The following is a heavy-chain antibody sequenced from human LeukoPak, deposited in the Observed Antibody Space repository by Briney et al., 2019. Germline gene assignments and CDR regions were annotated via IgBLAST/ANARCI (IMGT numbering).Heavy chain of an antibody. CDR1: GFTFSTYR. Sequence: PGGSLRLSCAASGFTFSTYRMSRVRQAPGKGLEWVANIKQDGSEKHYVDSVKGRFTISRDNAKNSLYLQMNSLRAEDTAVYYCAIRYSGYWGQGTLVAVSS. D-gene: IGHD3-9*01. V-gene: IGHV3-7*01. J-gene: IGHJ4*02. CDR3: AIRYSGY. CDR2: IKQDGSEK.